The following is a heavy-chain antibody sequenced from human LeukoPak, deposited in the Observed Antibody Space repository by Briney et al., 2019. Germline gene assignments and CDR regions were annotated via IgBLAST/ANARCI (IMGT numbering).Heavy chain of an antibody. CDR3: ARDQGWTYYYYYAMDV. J-gene: IGHJ6*02. Sequence: GGSLRLSCAASGFTFSSYAMHWVRQAPGKGLERVAVISYDGSNKYYADSVKGRFTNSRDNSQNTLYLQMNSLRAEDTAVYYCARDQGWTYYYYYAMDVWGQGTTVTVSS. CDR1: GFTFSSYA. V-gene: IGHV3-30-3*01. D-gene: IGHD2-15*01. CDR2: ISYDGSNK.